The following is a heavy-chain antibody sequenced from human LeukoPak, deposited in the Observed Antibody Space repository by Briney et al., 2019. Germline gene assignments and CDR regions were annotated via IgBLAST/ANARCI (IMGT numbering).Heavy chain of an antibody. CDR2: IYYSGST. CDR1: GGSISNYY. J-gene: IGHJ5*02. Sequence: SETLSLTCTVSGGSISNYYWSWLRQPPGKGLEWIGYIYYSGSTKYNPSIKSRVTISVDTSKNQLALELRSVTAADTAVYYCARGFLEVVAGGFDPWGQGTLVTVSS. CDR3: ARGFLEVVAGGFDP. V-gene: IGHV4-59*01. D-gene: IGHD6-19*01.